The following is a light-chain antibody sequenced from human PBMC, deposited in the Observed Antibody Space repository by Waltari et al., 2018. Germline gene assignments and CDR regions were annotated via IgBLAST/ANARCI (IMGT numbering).Light chain of an antibody. Sequence: QLVLTQSPSASASLGASVKLTCTLSSGHSSYATARPQQQPEKGPRYLMKLNSDGSHSKGDGIPDRFSGSSSGAERYLTISSLQSEDEADYYCQTWGTGIRVFGGGTKLTVL. CDR2: LNSDGSH. CDR3: QTWGTGIRV. CDR1: SGHSSYA. J-gene: IGLJ3*02. V-gene: IGLV4-69*01.